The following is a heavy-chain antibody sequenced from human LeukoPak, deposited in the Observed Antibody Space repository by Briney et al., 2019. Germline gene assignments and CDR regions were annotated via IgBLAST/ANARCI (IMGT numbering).Heavy chain of an antibody. CDR1: GGSISSSSYY. CDR3: ARHQKSRDCSGGSCYGTDYFDY. D-gene: IGHD2-15*01. V-gene: IGHV4-39*01. Sequence: SETLSLTCTVSGGSISSSSYYCGWIRQPPGKGLEWIGSIYYSGSTYYNPSLKSRVAISVDTSKNQFSLKLSSVTAADTAVYYCARHQKSRDCSGGSCYGTDYFDYWGQGTLVTVSS. CDR2: IYYSGST. J-gene: IGHJ4*02.